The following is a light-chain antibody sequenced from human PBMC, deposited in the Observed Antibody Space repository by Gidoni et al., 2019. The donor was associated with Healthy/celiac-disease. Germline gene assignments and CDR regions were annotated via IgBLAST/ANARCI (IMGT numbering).Light chain of an antibody. CDR3: QTWGTGIWV. CDR1: SGHSSYA. Sequence: QLVLTQSPSASASQGATVKLTCTLSSGHSSYAIAWHQQQPEKGPRYLMKLNSYGSHSKGDGIPDRFSGSSSGAERYLTISSLQSEDEADYYCQTWGTGIWVFGGGTKLTVL. V-gene: IGLV4-69*01. J-gene: IGLJ3*02. CDR2: LNSYGSH.